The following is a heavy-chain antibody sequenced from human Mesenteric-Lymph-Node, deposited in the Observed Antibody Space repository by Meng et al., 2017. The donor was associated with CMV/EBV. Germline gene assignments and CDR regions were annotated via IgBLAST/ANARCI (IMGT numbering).Heavy chain of an antibody. Sequence: CKASGYPFNNYGINWGRQDPGQGLEWMGWISVYYGHTNYTQNLQGRVTMTTDTLTNMAYMELRSLRSDDTAVYYCARDRSGRHFDYWGQGTLVTVSS. CDR2: ISVYYGHT. CDR1: GYPFNNYG. V-gene: IGHV1-18*04. J-gene: IGHJ4*02. CDR3: ARDRSGRHFDY. D-gene: IGHD1-26*01.